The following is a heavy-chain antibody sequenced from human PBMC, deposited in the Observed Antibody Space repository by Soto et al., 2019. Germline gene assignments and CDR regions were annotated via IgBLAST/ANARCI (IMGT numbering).Heavy chain of an antibody. CDR3: ARESNVPYGDSEYFQH. D-gene: IGHD4-17*01. CDR2: INAGNGNT. CDR1: GYTFTSYA. Sequence: ASVKVSCKASGYTFTSYAMHWVRQAPGQRLEWMGWINAGNGNTKYSQKFQGRVTITRDTSASTAYMELSSLRSEDTAVYYCARESNVPYGDSEYFQHWGQGTLVTVSS. J-gene: IGHJ1*01. V-gene: IGHV1-3*01.